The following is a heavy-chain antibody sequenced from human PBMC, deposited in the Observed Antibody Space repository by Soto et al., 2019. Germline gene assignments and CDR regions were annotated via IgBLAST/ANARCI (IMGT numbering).Heavy chain of an antibody. D-gene: IGHD2-15*01. V-gene: IGHV1-69*01. Sequence: QVQLVQSGADVKKPGSSVKVSCKTSGGSFGSSAISWVRQAPAQGLEWMGEIIPVFDKANYAQNFQDRLTITADESTGTVFMPLSSLRSDDTAVYFCARLRIDWGDAFDLWGQGTFVTVSS. CDR1: GGSFGSSA. CDR2: IIPVFDKA. J-gene: IGHJ3*01. CDR3: ARLRIDWGDAFDL.